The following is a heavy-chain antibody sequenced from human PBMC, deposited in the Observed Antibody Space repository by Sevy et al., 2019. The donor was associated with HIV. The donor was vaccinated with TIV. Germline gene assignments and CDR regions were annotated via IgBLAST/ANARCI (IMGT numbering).Heavy chain of an antibody. CDR2: INHSGST. Sequence: SETLSLTCAVYGGSFSGYYWSWIRQPPGKGLEWIGEINHSGSTNYNPSLKSRVTISVDTSKNQFSLKLGSVTAADTAVYYCARGGSGYPRVAFFDYWGQGTLVTVSS. V-gene: IGHV4-34*01. J-gene: IGHJ4*02. D-gene: IGHD2-15*01. CDR1: GGSFSGYY. CDR3: ARGGSGYPRVAFFDY.